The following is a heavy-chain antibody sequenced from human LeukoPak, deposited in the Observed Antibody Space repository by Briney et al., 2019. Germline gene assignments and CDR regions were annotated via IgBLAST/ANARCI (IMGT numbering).Heavy chain of an antibody. Sequence: GGSLRLSFAASGFTFTPYAMTLVRQAPGEGLEWVSTISNYGSGTYYADSAKGRFTISRDNSKNTLYLQMNSLRAEDTAVYYCAKDGGYYFDSWGQGTLVTVSS. D-gene: IGHD3-10*01. CDR1: GFTFTPYA. CDR3: AKDGGYYFDS. CDR2: ISNYGSGT. V-gene: IGHV3-23*01. J-gene: IGHJ4*02.